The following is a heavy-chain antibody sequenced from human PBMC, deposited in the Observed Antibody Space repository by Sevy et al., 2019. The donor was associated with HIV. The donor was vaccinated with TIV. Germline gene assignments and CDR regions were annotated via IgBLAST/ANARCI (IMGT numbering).Heavy chain of an antibody. Sequence: GGSLRLSCEASGFTFSSYWMHWVRQVPGKGLVWVSRIDPDGSRTSYVDSVKGRFTISRDNAKNTLYLQMNSLRGEDTAVYDCANDFDWPSGYWGQGTLVTVSS. CDR2: IDPDGSRT. CDR1: GFTFSSYW. D-gene: IGHD3-9*01. CDR3: ANDFDWPSGY. J-gene: IGHJ4*02. V-gene: IGHV3-74*01.